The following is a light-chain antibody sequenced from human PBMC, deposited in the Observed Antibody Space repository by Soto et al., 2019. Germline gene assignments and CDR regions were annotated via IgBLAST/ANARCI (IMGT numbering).Light chain of an antibody. CDR3: CSYAGIYTVT. V-gene: IGLV2-11*01. Sequence: QSALTQPRSVSGSPGQSVTISCTGTSNDVGGYNYVSWYQQHPGKAPKLMIYDVSKRPSGVPDRFSGSKSGNTASLTISGLQAEDEADYYCCSYAGIYTVTFGGGTKLTVL. CDR2: DVS. J-gene: IGLJ2*01. CDR1: SNDVGGYNY.